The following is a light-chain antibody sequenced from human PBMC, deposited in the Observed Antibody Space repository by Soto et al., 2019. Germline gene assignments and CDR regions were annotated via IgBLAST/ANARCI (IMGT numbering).Light chain of an antibody. J-gene: IGKJ1*01. CDR1: QSISSY. V-gene: IGKV1-5*01. Sequence: DIQMTQSPSSLSASVVDRVTITCRASQSISSYLNWYQQKPGKAPKLLIYDASSLQSGVPSRFSGSGSGTEFALTISSLQPDDFATYYCQQYNTYSWTFGPGTKVDI. CDR3: QQYNTYSWT. CDR2: DAS.